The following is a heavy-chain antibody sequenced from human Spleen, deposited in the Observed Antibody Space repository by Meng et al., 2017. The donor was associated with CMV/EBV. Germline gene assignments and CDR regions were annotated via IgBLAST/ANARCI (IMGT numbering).Heavy chain of an antibody. D-gene: IGHD7-27*01. CDR3: AKVANGG. CDR1: GFSFSRSG. V-gene: IGHV3-23*01. Sequence: GGSLRLSCALSGFSFSRSGMAWVRHVPGKGLEWVSTIDGSGTDLHYADSVKGRFTISRDSSENTLYLQMNSLRADDTAVYYCAKVANGGWGQGTLVTVSS. CDR2: IDGSGTDL. J-gene: IGHJ4*02.